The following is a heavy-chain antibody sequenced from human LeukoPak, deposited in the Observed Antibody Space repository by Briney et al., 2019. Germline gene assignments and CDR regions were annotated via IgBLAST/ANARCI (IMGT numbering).Heavy chain of an antibody. Sequence: SVKVSCKASGGTFSSYAISWVRQAPGQGLEWMGGIIPIFGTANYAQKFQGRVTITADESTSTAYMELSSLRSEDTAVYYCAREYWELRTHGMDVWGQGTTVTVSS. CDR3: AREYWELRTHGMDV. J-gene: IGHJ6*02. CDR1: GGTFSSYA. V-gene: IGHV1-69*13. CDR2: IIPIFGTA. D-gene: IGHD1-26*01.